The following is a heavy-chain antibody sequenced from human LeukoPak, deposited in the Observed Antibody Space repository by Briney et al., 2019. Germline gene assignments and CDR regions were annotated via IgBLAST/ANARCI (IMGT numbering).Heavy chain of an antibody. V-gene: IGHV3-48*02. CDR1: GFTFSSYS. J-gene: IGHJ3*02. D-gene: IGHD1-1*01. CDR2: ISSSSSTI. Sequence: PRGSPRLSCAASGFTFSSYSMNWVRQAPGKGLEWVSYISSSSSTIYYADSVKGRFTISRDNAKNSLYLQMNSLRDEDTAVYYCARDPGTTGMIDAFDIWGPGTTGTVSS. CDR3: ARDPGTTGMIDAFDI.